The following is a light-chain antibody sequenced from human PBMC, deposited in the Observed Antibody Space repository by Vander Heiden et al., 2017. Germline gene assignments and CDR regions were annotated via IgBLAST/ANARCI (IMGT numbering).Light chain of an antibody. Sequence: IQMTPSPSSLSASVGDRVTSTCRASQGISNYLAWYQQTPEKVPKLLIYAASTLQSGVPSRFSGSGSRTDFTLTISSLQPEDVATYYCQKYNSAPLTFGPGTKVDIK. V-gene: IGKV1-27*01. CDR2: AAS. CDR3: QKYNSAPLT. J-gene: IGKJ3*01. CDR1: QGISNY.